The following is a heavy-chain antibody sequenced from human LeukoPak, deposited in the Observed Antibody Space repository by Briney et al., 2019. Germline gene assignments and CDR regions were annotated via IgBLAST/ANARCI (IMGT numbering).Heavy chain of an antibody. J-gene: IGHJ6*03. CDR2: IRSKAYGGTT. CDR3: TREGYGDYVVYYYYYMDV. V-gene: IGHV3-49*03. CDR1: GFTFGDYA. D-gene: IGHD4-17*01. Sequence: GGSLRLSCTASGFTFGDYAMSWFRQAPGKGLEWVGFIRSKAYGGTTEYAASVKVRFTISRDDSKSIAYLQMNSLKTEDTAVYYCTREGYGDYVVYYYYYMDVWGKGTTVTVSS.